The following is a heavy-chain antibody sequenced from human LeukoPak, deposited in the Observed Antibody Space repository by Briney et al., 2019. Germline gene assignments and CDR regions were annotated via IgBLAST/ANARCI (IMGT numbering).Heavy chain of an antibody. D-gene: IGHD3-3*01. J-gene: IGHJ5*02. CDR1: GYTFTGYY. Sequence: ASVKVSCKASGYTFTGYYMHWVRQAPGQGLEWMGRINPNSGGTNYAQKFQGRVTMTRDTSISTAYMELSRLRSDGTAVYYCATRITIFGVVTWFDPWGQGTLVTVSS. V-gene: IGHV1-2*06. CDR3: ATRITIFGVVTWFDP. CDR2: INPNSGGT.